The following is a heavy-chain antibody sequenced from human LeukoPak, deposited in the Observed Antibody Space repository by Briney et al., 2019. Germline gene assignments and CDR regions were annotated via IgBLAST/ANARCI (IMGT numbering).Heavy chain of an antibody. Sequence: PGGSLSLSCAASGFTFYSFDMNWVRQAPGKGLEWVSGISGSGGSTYSADSVKGRFTISRDNAKNSLYLQMNSLRAEDTAVYYCAELGITMIGGVWGKGTTVTISS. CDR3: AELGITMIGGV. CDR2: ISGSGGST. V-gene: IGHV3-23*01. D-gene: IGHD3-10*02. CDR1: GFTFYSFD. J-gene: IGHJ6*04.